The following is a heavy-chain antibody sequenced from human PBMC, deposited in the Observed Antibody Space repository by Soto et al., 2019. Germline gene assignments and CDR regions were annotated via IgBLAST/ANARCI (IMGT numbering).Heavy chain of an antibody. V-gene: IGHV4-59*12. D-gene: IGHD6-13*01. Sequence: PSETLSLTCTVSGGSISSYYWSWIRQPPGKGLEWIGYIYYSGSTNYNPSLKSRVTISVDTSKNQFSLKLSSVTAADTAVYYCARDRGYSSSWSSTYYYDYGMDVWGQGTTVTVSS. J-gene: IGHJ6*02. CDR2: IYYSGST. CDR3: ARDRGYSSSWSSTYYYDYGMDV. CDR1: GGSISSYY.